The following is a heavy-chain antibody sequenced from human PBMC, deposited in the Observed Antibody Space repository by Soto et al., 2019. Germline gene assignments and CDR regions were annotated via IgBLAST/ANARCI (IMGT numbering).Heavy chain of an antibody. V-gene: IGHV3-30*14. CDR2: ISHDGSNK. D-gene: IGHD3-3*01. J-gene: IGHJ3*02. Sequence: QVQLVESGGGVVQPGTSLRLSCAASGFTFRTYVMHWVRQAPGKGLECVAVISHDGSNKYHAESVKGRFTISRDNSKNTLFLQMNSLRVEDTAVYYCARDRPQITIFDAFDIWGQGTMVTVSS. CDR3: ARDRPQITIFDAFDI. CDR1: GFTFRTYV.